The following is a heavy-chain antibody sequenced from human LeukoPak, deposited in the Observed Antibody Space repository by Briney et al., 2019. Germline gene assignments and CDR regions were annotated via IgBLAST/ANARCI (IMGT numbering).Heavy chain of an antibody. CDR2: VRVNGRST. V-gene: IGHV3-23*01. D-gene: IGHD1-14*01. CDR3: AKPGEPSNYYFDY. J-gene: IGHJ4*02. CDR1: GFTFSTYD. Sequence: GGSLRLSCTASGFTFSTYDMSWVRQAPGKGLEWVSTVRVNGRSTFYADSVKGRFTISRDNSKNTLYLQMSSLRAEDTALYYCAKPGEPSNYYFDYWGQGTLVTVSS.